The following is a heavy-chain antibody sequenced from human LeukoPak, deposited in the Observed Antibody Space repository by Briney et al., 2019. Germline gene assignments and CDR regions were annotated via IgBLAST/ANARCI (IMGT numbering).Heavy chain of an antibody. CDR1: GGSISSGDYY. Sequence: PSETLSLTCTVSGGSISSGDYYWSWIRQPPGKGLEWIGSIYYSGSTYYNPSLKSRVTISVDTSKNQFSLKLSSVTAADTAVYYCARFRIAAAGTNAFDIWGQGTMVTVSS. CDR2: IYYSGST. D-gene: IGHD6-13*01. CDR3: ARFRIAAAGTNAFDI. V-gene: IGHV4-39*07. J-gene: IGHJ3*02.